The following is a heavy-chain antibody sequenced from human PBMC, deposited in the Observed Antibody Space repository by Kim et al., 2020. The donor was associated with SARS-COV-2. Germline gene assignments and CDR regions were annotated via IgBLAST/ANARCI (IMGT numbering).Heavy chain of an antibody. D-gene: IGHD2-15*01. J-gene: IGHJ3*01. V-gene: IGHV3-7*01. Sequence: GGSLRLSCAASGFIFSNYWMSWVRQAPVKGLEWVANIKQDGSEESYADSVRGRFTISRDNAKNSLFLQMHSLRVEDTALYYCTRDWGHVVEADDAFDVWG. CDR1: GFIFSNYW. CDR3: TRDWGHVVEADDAFDV. CDR2: IKQDGSEE.